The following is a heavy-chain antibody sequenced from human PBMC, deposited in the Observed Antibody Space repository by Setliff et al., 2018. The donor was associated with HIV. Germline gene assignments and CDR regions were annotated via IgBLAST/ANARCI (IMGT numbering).Heavy chain of an antibody. CDR3: TRSKWGSGFDY. D-gene: IGHD1-26*01. CDR1: EFTFSVYA. V-gene: IGHV3-72*01. Sequence: GGSLRLSCAASEFTFSVYAMSWLRQAPGKGLEWVGRTGNKASSDTTQYAASVKGRFTISRDDSKNSVFLQMNSLKTEDTAMYYCTRSKWGSGFDYWGQGTLVTVSS. CDR2: TGNKASSDTT. J-gene: IGHJ4*02.